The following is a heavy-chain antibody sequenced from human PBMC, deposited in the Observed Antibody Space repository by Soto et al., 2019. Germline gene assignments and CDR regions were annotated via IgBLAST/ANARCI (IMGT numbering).Heavy chain of an antibody. CDR1: GFTFSSYS. CDR2: ISSSSSYI. D-gene: IGHD3-9*01. Sequence: PGGSLRLSCAASGFTFSSYSMNWVRQAPGKGLEWVSSISSSSSYIYYADSVKGRFTISRDNAKNSLYLQMNSLRAEDTAVYYCARDKDYDILTGPIHYGMDVWGQGTTVTVSS. V-gene: IGHV3-21*01. J-gene: IGHJ6*02. CDR3: ARDKDYDILTGPIHYGMDV.